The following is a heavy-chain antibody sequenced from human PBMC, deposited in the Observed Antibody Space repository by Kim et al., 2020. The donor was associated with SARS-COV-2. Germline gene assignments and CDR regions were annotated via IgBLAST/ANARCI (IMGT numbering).Heavy chain of an antibody. J-gene: IGHJ3*02. CDR2: IYTSGST. CDR1: GGSISSGSYY. Sequence: SETLSLTCTVSGGSISSGSYYWSWIRQPAGKGLEWIGRIYTSGSTNYNPSLKSRVTISVDTSKNQFSLKLSSVTAADTAVYYCALSSSWYEGGAFDIWGQGTMVTVSS. CDR3: ALSSSWYEGGAFDI. V-gene: IGHV4-61*02. D-gene: IGHD6-13*01.